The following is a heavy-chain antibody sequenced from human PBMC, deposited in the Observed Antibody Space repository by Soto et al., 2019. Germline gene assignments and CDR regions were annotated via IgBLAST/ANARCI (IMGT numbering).Heavy chain of an antibody. V-gene: IGHV1-8*01. J-gene: IGHJ6*02. CDR1: GYHFSDFD. CDR3: ARGNPFNYAGFDV. CDR2: MNAKSGDT. Sequence: ASVKISCKASGYHFSDFDINWLRQAAGQGPEWMGWMNAKSGDTFSAQRLQGKFNMTWDTSLSTAYMEVGSLTSDDAAIYYCARGNPFNYAGFDVWGQGPTVTVCS. D-gene: IGHD3-16*01.